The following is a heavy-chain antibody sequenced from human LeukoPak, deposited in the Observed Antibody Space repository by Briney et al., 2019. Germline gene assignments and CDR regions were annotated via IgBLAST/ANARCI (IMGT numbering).Heavy chain of an antibody. Sequence: GGSLRLSCAASGFPFSIYAMIWVRQAPGKALEWVSAISGSGGSTYYADSVKGRFTISRDTTKNTLYLQMNSLRAEDTAVYYCAKDPGQWLVQYYFDYWGQGTLVTVSS. CDR1: GFPFSIYA. D-gene: IGHD6-19*01. CDR3: AKDPGQWLVQYYFDY. CDR2: ISGSGGST. J-gene: IGHJ4*02. V-gene: IGHV3-23*01.